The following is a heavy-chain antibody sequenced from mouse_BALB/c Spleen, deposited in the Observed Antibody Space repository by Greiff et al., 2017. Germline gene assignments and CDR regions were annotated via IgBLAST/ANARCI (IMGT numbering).Heavy chain of an antibody. CDR2: INSNGGST. CDR3: ARHGQGLHYFDY. J-gene: IGHJ2*01. V-gene: IGHV5-6-2*01. CDR1: GFTFSSYY. D-gene: IGHD3-2*02. Sequence: EVKLVESGGGLVKLGGSLKLSCAASGFTFSSYYMSWVRQTPEKRLELVAAINSNGGSTYYPDTVKGRFTIYRDNAKNTLYLQMSSLKSKDTALYYCARHGQGLHYFDYWGQGTTLTVSS.